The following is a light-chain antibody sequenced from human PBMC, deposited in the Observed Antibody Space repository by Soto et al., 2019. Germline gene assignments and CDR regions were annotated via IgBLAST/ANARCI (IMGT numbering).Light chain of an antibody. CDR2: DVS. V-gene: IGLV2-14*01. J-gene: IGLJ1*01. Sequence: QCALAQPASVSGSPGQSITTSCTGTSSDVGGYNYVSWYQQHPGKAPKLMIYDVSNRPSGVSNRFSGSKSGNTASLTISGLQAEDEADYYCSSYTSSSLDFYVFGTGTKVTVL. CDR3: SSYTSSSLDFYV. CDR1: SSDVGGYNY.